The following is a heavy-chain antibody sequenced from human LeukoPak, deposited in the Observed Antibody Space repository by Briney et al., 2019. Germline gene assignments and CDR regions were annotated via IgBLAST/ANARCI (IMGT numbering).Heavy chain of an antibody. CDR1: GGSFSSSSYY. CDR2: SYYSGSS. V-gene: IGHV4-39*01. D-gene: IGHD2-21*01. CDR3: ARVSDDAFDI. J-gene: IGHJ3*02. Sequence: SETLSLTFSVSGGSFSSSSYYWGWIRQPPGKGLEWIGSSYYSGSSYYNPSLKSRVTISVDTSKNQFSLKLSSVTAADTAVYYCARVSDDAFDIWGQGTMVTASS.